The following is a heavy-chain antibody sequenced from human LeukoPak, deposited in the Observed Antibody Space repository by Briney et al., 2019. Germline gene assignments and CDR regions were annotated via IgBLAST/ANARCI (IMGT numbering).Heavy chain of an antibody. CDR3: ARERSSGWYFAFDI. CDR2: INHSGST. D-gene: IGHD6-19*01. CDR1: GGSFSGYY. J-gene: IGHJ3*02. Sequence: KPSETLSLTCAVYGGSFSGYYWSWIRQPPGEGLEWIGEINHSGSTNYNPSLKSRVTISVDTSKNQFSLKLSSVTAADTAVYYCARERSSGWYFAFDIWGQGTMVTVSS. V-gene: IGHV4-34*01.